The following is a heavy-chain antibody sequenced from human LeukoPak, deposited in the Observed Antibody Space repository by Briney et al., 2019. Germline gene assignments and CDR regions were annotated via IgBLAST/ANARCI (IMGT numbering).Heavy chain of an antibody. CDR3: ARDLSNRGRDYYYYMDV. CDR1: GGSISSSSYY. CDR2: IYTSGST. Sequence: SETLSLTCTVSGGSISSSSYYWGWIRQPPGKGLEWIGSIYTSGSTNYNPSLKSRLTMSVDTSKNQFSLKLSSVTAADTAVYYCARDLSNRGRDYYYYMDVWGKGTTVTVSS. V-gene: IGHV4-39*07. J-gene: IGHJ6*03. D-gene: IGHD7-27*01.